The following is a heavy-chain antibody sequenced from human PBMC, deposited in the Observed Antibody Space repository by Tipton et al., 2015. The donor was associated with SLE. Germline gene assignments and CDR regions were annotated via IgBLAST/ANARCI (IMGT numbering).Heavy chain of an antibody. D-gene: IGHD6-13*01. CDR1: GIPFGSYG. V-gene: IGHV3-33*05. J-gene: IGHJ4*02. Sequence: SLRLSCAAPGIPFGSYGMHWGRQAPGKGLEWVAAIAYDESDKDYADSVKGRFTISRDNAKNTLYLQMNSLRVEDTAVYYCARPGYISTRFDYWGQGTLVTVSS. CDR2: IAYDESDK. CDR3: ARPGYISTRFDY.